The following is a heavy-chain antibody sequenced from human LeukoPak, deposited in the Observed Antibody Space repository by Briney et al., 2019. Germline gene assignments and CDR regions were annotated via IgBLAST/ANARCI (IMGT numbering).Heavy chain of an antibody. Sequence: VASVKVSCKASGYTFTSYGISWVRQAPGQGLEWMGWISAYNGNTNYAQKLQGRVTMTRNTSISTAYMELSSLRSEDTAVYYCARGIHYYGSGSLTSPDYWGQGTLVTVSS. CDR3: ARGIHYYGSGSLTSPDY. D-gene: IGHD3-10*01. CDR2: ISAYNGNT. CDR1: GYTFTSYG. J-gene: IGHJ4*02. V-gene: IGHV1-18*01.